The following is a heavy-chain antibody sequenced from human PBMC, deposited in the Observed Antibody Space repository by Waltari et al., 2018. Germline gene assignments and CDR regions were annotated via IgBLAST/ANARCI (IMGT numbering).Heavy chain of an antibody. CDR3: ARDALAVAQEDY. CDR2: ISSSSSYI. Sequence: EVQLVESGGGLVKPGGYLRLSCAASGFTFSSYSMNWVRQAPGKGLEWVSSISSSSSYIYYADSVKGRFTISRDNAKNSLYLKMNSLRAEDTAVYYCARDALAVAQEDYWGQGTLVTVSS. J-gene: IGHJ4*02. CDR1: GFTFSSYS. D-gene: IGHD6-19*01. V-gene: IGHV3-21*01.